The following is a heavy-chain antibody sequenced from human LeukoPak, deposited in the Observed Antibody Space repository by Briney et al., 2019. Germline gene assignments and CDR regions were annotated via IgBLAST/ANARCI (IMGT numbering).Heavy chain of an antibody. V-gene: IGHV3-7*01. J-gene: IGHJ4*02. CDR3: TGGALDY. CDR2: INQDGREQ. D-gene: IGHD3-10*01. Sequence: GGSLRLSCAASGFTFSDYWMSWVRQAPGQGLEWVAKINQDGREQHFVDSVKGRFTISRDNAKNSLFLQMDSLRAEDTAVYYLTGGALDYWGQGALVTVSS. CDR1: GFTFSDYW.